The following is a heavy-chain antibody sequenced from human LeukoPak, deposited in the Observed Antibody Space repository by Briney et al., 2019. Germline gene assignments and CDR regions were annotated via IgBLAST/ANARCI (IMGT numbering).Heavy chain of an antibody. J-gene: IGHJ6*03. CDR3: ARVVGTMVRGVIYYYYMDV. V-gene: IGHV3-21*01. CDR2: ISSSSSYI. Sequence: PGGSLRLSCAASGFTFSSYSMNWVRQAPGKGLEWVSSISSSSSYIYYADSVKGRFTISRDNAKNSLYLQMNSLRAEDTAVYYCARVVGTMVRGVIYYYYMDVWGKGTTVTVSS. D-gene: IGHD3-10*01. CDR1: GFTFSSYS.